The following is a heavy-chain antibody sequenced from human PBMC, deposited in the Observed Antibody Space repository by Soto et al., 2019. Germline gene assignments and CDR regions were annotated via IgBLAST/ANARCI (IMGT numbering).Heavy chain of an antibody. CDR2: IIPIFGTA. D-gene: IGHD2-15*01. J-gene: IGHJ4*02. CDR3: ATRPHCSGGSCYSYYDSSGYFDY. Sequence: QVQLVQSGAEVKKPGSSVKVSCKASGGTFSSYAISWVRQAPGQGLEWMGGIIPIFGTANYAQKFQGRVTITADESTSTAYMELSSLRSEDTAVYYCATRPHCSGGSCYSYYDSSGYFDYWGRGTLVTVSS. CDR1: GGTFSSYA. V-gene: IGHV1-69*01.